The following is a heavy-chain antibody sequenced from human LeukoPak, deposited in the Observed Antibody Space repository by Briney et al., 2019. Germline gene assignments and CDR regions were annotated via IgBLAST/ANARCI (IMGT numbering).Heavy chain of an antibody. V-gene: IGHV4-34*01. CDR2: TNHSGST. CDR3: ARGLTYPYGPGSPYAMDV. D-gene: IGHD3-10*01. J-gene: IGHJ6*04. CDR1: GASFSGYY. Sequence: PSETPSLTCAVYGASFSGYYWSWIRQPPGKGLEWIGETNHSGSTNYNPSLKSRVTISVDTSKNQFSLKLSSVTAADTAVYYCARGLTYPYGPGSPYAMDVWGKGTTVTVSS.